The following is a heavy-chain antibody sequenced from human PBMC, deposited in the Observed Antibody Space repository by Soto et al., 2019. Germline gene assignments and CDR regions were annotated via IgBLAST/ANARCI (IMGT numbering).Heavy chain of an antibody. J-gene: IGHJ4*02. CDR1: GISINTYW. CDR2: INPEGNAK. D-gene: IGHD2-15*01. Sequence: XGSLIVSCSGFGISINTYWMNWILQTPGKGLEWVANINPEGNAKTYVDPVKGRFIVSRDNTRNSLDLQMNSLRVEDSAVYFCAAWDISNIWGQGILVTV. CDR3: AAWDISNI. V-gene: IGHV3-7*01.